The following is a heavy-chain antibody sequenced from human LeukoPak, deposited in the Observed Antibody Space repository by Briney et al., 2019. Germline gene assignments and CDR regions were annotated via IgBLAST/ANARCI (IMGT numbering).Heavy chain of an antibody. J-gene: IGHJ6*02. CDR2: IKQDGSEK. CDR1: GFTFSSYA. Sequence: GRSLRLSCAASGFTFSSYAMHWVRQAPGKGLEWVANIKQDGSEKYYVDSVKGRFTISRDNAKNSLYLQMNSLRAEDTALYYCARDGSGTYGHYYYGMDVWGQGTTVTVSS. D-gene: IGHD1-26*01. CDR3: ARDGSGTYGHYYYGMDV. V-gene: IGHV3-7*01.